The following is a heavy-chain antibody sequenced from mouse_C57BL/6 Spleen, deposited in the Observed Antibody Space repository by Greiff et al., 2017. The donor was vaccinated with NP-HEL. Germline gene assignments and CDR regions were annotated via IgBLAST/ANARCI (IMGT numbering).Heavy chain of an antibody. CDR2: IYPGDGDT. V-gene: IGHV1-82*01. J-gene: IGHJ4*01. Sequence: VKLQQSGPELVKPGASVKISCKASGYAFSSSWMNWVKQRPGKGLEWIGRIYPGDGDTNYNGEFKGKATLTAAKSSSTAYMQLSSLTSEDSAVYFCATDGYPYAMDYWGQGTSVTVSS. CDR1: GYAFSSSW. D-gene: IGHD2-3*01. CDR3: ATDGYPYAMDY.